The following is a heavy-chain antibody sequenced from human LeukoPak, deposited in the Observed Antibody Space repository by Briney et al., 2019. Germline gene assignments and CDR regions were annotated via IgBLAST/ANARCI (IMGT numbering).Heavy chain of an antibody. CDR1: GGSITNTNY. V-gene: IGHV4-4*02. J-gene: IGHJ4*02. CDR3: AREDGPYRPLDY. D-gene: IGHD4-17*01. CDR2: VNLQGST. Sequence: PSGTLSLTCGVSGGSITNTNYWTLVRQPPGKGLEWIGEVNLQGSTNYNPSLMGRVAIAVDTSENHISLQLTSVTAADTAVYYCAREDGPYRPLDYSGQGTLVTVSS.